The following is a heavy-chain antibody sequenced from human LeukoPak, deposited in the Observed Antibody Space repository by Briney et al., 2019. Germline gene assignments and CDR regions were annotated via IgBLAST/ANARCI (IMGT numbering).Heavy chain of an antibody. V-gene: IGHV4-34*01. J-gene: IGHJ4*02. CDR2: INHSGST. CDR3: ARGGGIQLWLRGFDY. Sequence: PSETLSLTCAVYGGSFSGYYWSWIRQPPGKGLEWIGEINHSGSTSYNPSLKSRVTISVDTSKNQFSLKLSSVTAADTAVYYCARGGGIQLWLRGFDYWGQGTLVTVSS. CDR1: GGSFSGYY. D-gene: IGHD5-18*01.